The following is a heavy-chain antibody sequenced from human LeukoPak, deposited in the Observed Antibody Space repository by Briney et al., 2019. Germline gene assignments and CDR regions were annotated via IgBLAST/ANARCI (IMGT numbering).Heavy chain of an antibody. V-gene: IGHV4-34*01. Sequence: SETLSLTCAVYGGSFSGYYWSWIRQPPLKGLEWIGSIYYTGNTYYNASLKSRVTISVDTSKNQFSLKLSSVTAADTAVYYCAGGGSGYYEGPFDSWGQGTLVTVSS. CDR2: IYYTGNT. J-gene: IGHJ4*02. CDR1: GGSFSGYY. D-gene: IGHD3-22*01. CDR3: AGGGSGYYEGPFDS.